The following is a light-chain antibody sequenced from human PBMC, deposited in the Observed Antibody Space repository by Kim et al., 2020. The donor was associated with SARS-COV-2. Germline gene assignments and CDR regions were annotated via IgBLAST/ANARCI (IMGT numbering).Light chain of an antibody. CDR2: GKS. CDR3: NCRDSSGTSWV. Sequence: ALGQTVRMTFQGDSLRSYYASWYQQKPGQAPGLVIYGKSRRPSGIRDRWSCLTSGNTAALTITGAQAEDEAEYYCNCRDSSGTSWVFGGGTQLTVL. V-gene: IGLV3-19*01. CDR1: SLRSYY. J-gene: IGLJ3*02.